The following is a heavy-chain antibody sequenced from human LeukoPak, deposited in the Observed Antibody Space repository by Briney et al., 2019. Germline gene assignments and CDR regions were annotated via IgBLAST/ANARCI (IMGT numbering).Heavy chain of an antibody. CDR1: GFTFSSYA. J-gene: IGHJ4*02. Sequence: GSLRLSCAASGFTFSSYAMSWVRQAPGKGLEWIGYIYDSGNTNYNPSLKSRVTISIDTSKNQFSLRLTSVTAADTATYYCARETSLTGYASGLGFNYWGQGILVTVSS. CDR2: IYDSGNT. D-gene: IGHD6-19*01. CDR3: ARETSLTGYASGLGFNY. V-gene: IGHV4-59*01.